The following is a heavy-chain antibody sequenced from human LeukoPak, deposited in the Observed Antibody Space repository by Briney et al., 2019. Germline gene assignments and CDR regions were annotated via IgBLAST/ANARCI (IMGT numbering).Heavy chain of an antibody. CDR1: GFTVSSNS. CDR2: IYSDNT. J-gene: IGHJ4*02. Sequence: GGSLRLSCTVSGFTVSSNSMSWVRQAPGKGLEWVSFIYSDNTHYSDSVKGRFTISRDSSKSTLYLQMSSLRAEDTAVYYCAKRSAESSGYFDSWGQGTLVTVSS. V-gene: IGHV3-53*01. D-gene: IGHD6-19*01. CDR3: AKRSAESSGYFDS.